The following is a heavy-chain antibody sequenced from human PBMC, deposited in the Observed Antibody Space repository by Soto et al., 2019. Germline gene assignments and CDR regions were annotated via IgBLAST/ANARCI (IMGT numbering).Heavy chain of an antibody. V-gene: IGHV1-69*06. D-gene: IGHD2-2*01. CDR3: ARDSDCHSTSCFFPPHV. J-gene: IGHJ6*02. CDR2: IIPIFGTA. Sequence: ASVKVSCKASGGTFSSYAISWVRQAPGQGLEWMGGIIPIFGTANYAQKFQGRVTITADKSTSTAYMELSSLRSEDTAVYYCARDSDCHSTSCFFPPHVWGQGTTVTVSS. CDR1: GGTFSSYA.